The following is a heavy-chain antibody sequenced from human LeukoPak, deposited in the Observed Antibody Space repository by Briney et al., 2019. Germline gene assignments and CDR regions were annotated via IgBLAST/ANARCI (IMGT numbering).Heavy chain of an antibody. CDR3: ARERGNWGSAYYYDL. Sequence: PGGSVRLSCAASGFTFRMYGMSWVRQAPGKGLEWVAAISGSGDYTYYADSVKGRFTVSRDNSKNTLYLQMNSLRAEDTAVYYCARERGNWGSAYYYDLWGQGTLVSVSS. J-gene: IGHJ4*02. CDR1: GFTFRMYG. CDR2: ISGSGDYT. D-gene: IGHD3-16*01. V-gene: IGHV3-23*01.